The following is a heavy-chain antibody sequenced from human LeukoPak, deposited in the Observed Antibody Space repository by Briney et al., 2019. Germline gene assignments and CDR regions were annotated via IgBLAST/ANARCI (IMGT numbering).Heavy chain of an antibody. CDR3: ATTAVAGPPVAN. V-gene: IGHV4-34*01. Sequence: SETLSLTCAVYGGSFSGYYWSWIRQPPGKGLEWIGEINHSGSTNYNPSLKSRVTISVDTSKNQFSLKLSSVTAADTAVYYCATTAVAGPPVANWGQGTLVTVSS. D-gene: IGHD6-19*01. CDR2: INHSGST. CDR1: GGSFSGYY. J-gene: IGHJ4*02.